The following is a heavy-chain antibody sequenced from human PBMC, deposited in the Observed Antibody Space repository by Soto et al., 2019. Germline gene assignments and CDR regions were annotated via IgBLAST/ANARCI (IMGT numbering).Heavy chain of an antibody. Sequence: EVQLVESGGGLVQPGGSLRLSCAASGFTFSSYAMSWVRQAPGKGLEWVSAISGSGGSTYYADSVKGRFTISRDNSKNTMYQQMNSLRAEDTAVYYCAKDARTTVGRPFRPRDGYDFWGHGKMVTVSS. CDR3: AKDARTTVGRPFRPRDGYDF. CDR2: ISGSGGST. D-gene: IGHD4-17*01. CDR1: GFTFSSYA. J-gene: IGHJ3*01. V-gene: IGHV3-23*04.